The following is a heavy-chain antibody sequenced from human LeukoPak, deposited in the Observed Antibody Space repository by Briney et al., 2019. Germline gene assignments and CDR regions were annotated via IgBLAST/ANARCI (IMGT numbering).Heavy chain of an antibody. Sequence: GGSLRLSCAASGFTFSSYGMHWVRQAPGKGLEWVSGISGSGGSTYYADSVKGRFSISRDNSKNTLCLQMNSLRAEDTAVYYCAKDYDFWSGSSNDAFDIWGQGTMVTVSS. CDR3: AKDYDFWSGSSNDAFDI. J-gene: IGHJ3*02. CDR2: ISGSGGST. CDR1: GFTFSSYG. D-gene: IGHD3-3*01. V-gene: IGHV3-23*01.